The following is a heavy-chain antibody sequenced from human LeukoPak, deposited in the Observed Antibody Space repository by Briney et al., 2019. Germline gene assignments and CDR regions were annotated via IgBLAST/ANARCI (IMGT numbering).Heavy chain of an antibody. Sequence: GGSLRLSCAASGFTFTSFAMTWIRQALGKGLEWVSYISSSGSTIYYADSVKGRFTISRDNAKNSLYLQMNSLRAEDTAVYYCARDRPTYDYVWGSYRLDYWGQGTLVTVSS. CDR2: ISSSGSTI. CDR1: GFTFTSFA. D-gene: IGHD3-16*02. V-gene: IGHV3-48*04. J-gene: IGHJ4*02. CDR3: ARDRPTYDYVWGSYRLDY.